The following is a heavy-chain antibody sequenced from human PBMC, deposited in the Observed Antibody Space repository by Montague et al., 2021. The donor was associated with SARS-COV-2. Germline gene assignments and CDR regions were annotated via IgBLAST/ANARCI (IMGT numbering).Heavy chain of an antibody. Sequence: SETLSLTCTVSGYSISSGYYWGWIRQPPGKGLEWIGSIYHSGSTYYNPSLKSRVTISVDTSKNQFSLKLSSMTAADTAVYYCARERRYCSGGSCYSGWFDPWGQGTLVTVSS. D-gene: IGHD2-15*01. V-gene: IGHV4-38-2*02. CDR2: IYHSGST. CDR3: ARERRYCSGGSCYSGWFDP. J-gene: IGHJ5*02. CDR1: GYSISSGYY.